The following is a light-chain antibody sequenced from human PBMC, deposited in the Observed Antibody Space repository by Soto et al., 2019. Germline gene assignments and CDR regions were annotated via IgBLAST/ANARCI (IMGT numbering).Light chain of an antibody. CDR2: GVS. J-gene: IGKJ2*01. V-gene: IGKV3-15*01. CDR3: QQYNNWPRT. CDR1: QSVSSN. Sequence: EIVMTQSPATLSVSPGERATLSCRTSQSVSSNLAWYQQKPGQVPRLLIYGVSTRATGIPARFSGSGYGTEFTLTISSLQSEDFAVYYCQQYNNWPRTFGQGTNLEIK.